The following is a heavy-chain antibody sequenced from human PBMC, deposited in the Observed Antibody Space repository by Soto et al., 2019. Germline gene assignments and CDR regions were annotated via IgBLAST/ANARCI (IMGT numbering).Heavy chain of an antibody. V-gene: IGHV3-23*01. J-gene: IGHJ4*02. CDR1: GFTFSSYA. CDR2: ISYSGGNK. CDR3: ARGQRSRYYYFDY. D-gene: IGHD2-2*01. Sequence: PGGSLRLSCAASGFTFSSYAMSWVRQAPGKGLEWVSAISYSGGNKYYADSVKGRFTISRDNSKNTLYLQMNSLRAEDTAVYYCARGQRSRYYYFDYWGQGTLVTVSS.